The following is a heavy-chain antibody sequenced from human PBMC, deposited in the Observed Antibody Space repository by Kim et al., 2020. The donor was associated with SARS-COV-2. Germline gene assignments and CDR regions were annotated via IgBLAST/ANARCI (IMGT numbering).Heavy chain of an antibody. V-gene: IGHV1-18*04. CDR1: GYTFTSYG. D-gene: IGHD3-10*01. J-gene: IGHJ6*02. Sequence: ASVKVSCKASGYTFTSYGISWVRQAPGQGLEWMGWISAYNGNTNYAQKLQGRVTMTTDTSTSTAYMELRSLRSDDTAVYYCARYGSGSLYYYYYYGMDVWGQGTTVTVSS. CDR2: ISAYNGNT. CDR3: ARYGSGSLYYYYYYGMDV.